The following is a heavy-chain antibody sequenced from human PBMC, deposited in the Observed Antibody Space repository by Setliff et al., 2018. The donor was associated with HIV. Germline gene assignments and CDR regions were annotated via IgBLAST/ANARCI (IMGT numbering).Heavy chain of an antibody. Sequence: SETLSLTCTVSGGSINSGGYYWVWIRQPALKGLEWIGRIYTSGLTNYNPSLKSRVTISVDTSKNQVSLKLSCVTASDTAVYYCARARYIVIRGDAGMDVWGPGTTVTVSS. J-gene: IGHJ6*02. V-gene: IGHV4-61*02. CDR3: ARARYIVIRGDAGMDV. CDR2: IYTSGLT. CDR1: GGSINSGGYY. D-gene: IGHD3-10*01.